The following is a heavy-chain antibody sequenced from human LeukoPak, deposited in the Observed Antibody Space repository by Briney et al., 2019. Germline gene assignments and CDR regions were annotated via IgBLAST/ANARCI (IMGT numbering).Heavy chain of an antibody. D-gene: IGHD2-2*01. J-gene: IGHJ6*02. V-gene: IGHV4-39*01. CDR2: IYYSGST. Sequence: PSETLSLTCTVSGGSISSSSYSWGWIRQPPGKGLEWIGSIYYSGSTYYNPSLKSRVTISVDTSKNQFSLKLSSVTAADTAVYYCARMTGYCSSTSCRIYCYYGMDVWGQGTTVTVSS. CDR3: ARMTGYCSSTSCRIYCYYGMDV. CDR1: GGSISSSSYS.